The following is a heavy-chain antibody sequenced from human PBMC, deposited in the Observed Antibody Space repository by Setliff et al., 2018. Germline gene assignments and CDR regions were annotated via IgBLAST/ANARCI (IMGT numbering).Heavy chain of an antibody. CDR1: GFSLSTSGMC. D-gene: IGHD3-22*01. Sequence: TLTLTCTFSGFSLSTSGMCVSWIRQPPGKALEWLARIDWDDDKYYSTSLKTRLTISKDTSKNQVVLTMTNMDPVDTATYYCARILNSGGYLYYFDYWGQGTLVTV. J-gene: IGHJ4*02. CDR2: IDWDDDK. CDR3: ARILNSGGYLYYFDY. V-gene: IGHV2-70*11.